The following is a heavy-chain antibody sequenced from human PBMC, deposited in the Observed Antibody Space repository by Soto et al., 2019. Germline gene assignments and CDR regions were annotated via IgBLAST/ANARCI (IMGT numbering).Heavy chain of an antibody. J-gene: IGHJ5*02. CDR2: ISAYNGNT. Sequence: ASVKVSCKASGYTFTSYGISWVRQAPGQGLEWMGWISAYNGNTNYAQKLQGRVTMTTDTSTSTAYMELRSLRSDDTAVYYCARHGRPGYCSSTSCYEFDPWGQGTLVTVSS. V-gene: IGHV1-18*01. D-gene: IGHD2-2*01. CDR3: ARHGRPGYCSSTSCYEFDP. CDR1: GYTFTSYG.